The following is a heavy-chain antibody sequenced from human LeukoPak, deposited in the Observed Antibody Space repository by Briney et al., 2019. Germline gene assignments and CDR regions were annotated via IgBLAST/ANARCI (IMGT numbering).Heavy chain of an antibody. Sequence: ASVKVSCKTSGYTFTNYGISWVRQAPGQGLEWMGWISAYNDNTNYAQKLQGRVTMTTETSTTTVYMEMRSLRSDDMAVYYCARDRDSTSWNYYYYGMDVWGQGTTVTVSS. CDR2: ISAYNDNT. D-gene: IGHD6-13*01. V-gene: IGHV1-18*03. CDR1: GYTFTNYG. J-gene: IGHJ6*02. CDR3: ARDRDSTSWNYYYYGMDV.